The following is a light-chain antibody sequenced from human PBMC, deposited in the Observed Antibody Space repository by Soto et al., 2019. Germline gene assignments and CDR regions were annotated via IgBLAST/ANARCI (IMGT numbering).Light chain of an antibody. V-gene: IGKV1-5*03. CDR1: QSVSGW. Sequence: DIQMTQSPSTLSASVGDRVAITCRASQSVSGWLAWYQQKPGKVTKLLIYQASTLEDGVPSRFSGSGSGTEFTLNISSLQPDDSATYYCQHYNDYSYTFGPGTNLEIK. J-gene: IGKJ2*01. CDR3: QHYNDYSYT. CDR2: QAS.